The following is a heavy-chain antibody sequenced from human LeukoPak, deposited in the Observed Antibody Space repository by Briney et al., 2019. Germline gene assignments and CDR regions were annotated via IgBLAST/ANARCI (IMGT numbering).Heavy chain of an antibody. J-gene: IGHJ4*02. CDR3: ARGDRNDFWSGYHSYFDY. D-gene: IGHD3-3*01. Sequence: SETLSLTCAVYGGSFSGYYWSWIRQPPGKGLEWIGEINHSGSTNYNPSLKSRDTISVDTSKNQFSLKLSSVTAADTAVYYCARGDRNDFWSGYHSYFDYWGQGTLVTVSS. CDR2: INHSGST. V-gene: IGHV4-34*01. CDR1: GGSFSGYY.